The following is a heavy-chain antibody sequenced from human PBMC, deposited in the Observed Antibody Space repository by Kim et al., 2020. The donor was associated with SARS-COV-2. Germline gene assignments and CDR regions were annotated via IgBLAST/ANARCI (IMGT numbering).Heavy chain of an antibody. V-gene: IGHV4-59*01. CDR3: ARGGSSSWHFDY. J-gene: IGHJ4*02. D-gene: IGHD6-13*01. CDR1: GGSISSYY. CDR2: IYYSGST. Sequence: SETLSLTCTVSGGSISSYYWSWIRQPPGKGLEWIGYIYYSGSTNYNPSLKSRVTISVDTSKNQFSLKLSSVTAADTAVYYCARGGSSSWHFDYWGQGTLVTVSS.